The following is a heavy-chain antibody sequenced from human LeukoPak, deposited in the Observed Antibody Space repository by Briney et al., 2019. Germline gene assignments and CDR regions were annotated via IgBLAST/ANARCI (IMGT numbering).Heavy chain of an antibody. D-gene: IGHD4-17*01. CDR2: IYHSGST. V-gene: IGHV4-30-2*01. J-gene: IGHJ4*02. CDR3: ARFSLLRGDSYFDY. Sequence: PSETLSLTCAVSGGSISSGGYSWRWIRQPPGKGLEWIGYIYHSGSTYYNPSLTSRVTISVDRSKNQFSLKLSSVTAADTAVYYRARFSLLRGDSYFDYWGQGTLVTVSS. CDR1: GGSISSGGYS.